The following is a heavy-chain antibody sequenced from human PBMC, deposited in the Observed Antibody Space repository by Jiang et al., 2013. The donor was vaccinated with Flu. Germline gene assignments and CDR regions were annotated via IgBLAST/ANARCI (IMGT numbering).Heavy chain of an antibody. Sequence: YSPSFQGQVTISADKSISTAYLQWSSLKASDTAMYYCARSSSWYRREFDYWGQGTLVTVSS. D-gene: IGHD6-13*01. V-gene: IGHV5-51*01. J-gene: IGHJ4*02. CDR3: ARSSSWYRREFDY.